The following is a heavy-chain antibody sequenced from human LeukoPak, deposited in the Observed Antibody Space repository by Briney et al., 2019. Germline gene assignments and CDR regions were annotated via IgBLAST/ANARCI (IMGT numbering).Heavy chain of an antibody. J-gene: IGHJ4*02. Sequence: PGGALRVSCAPPRVTSTISGIYSVPATLEGRGGWGAVISYDGNIQYYADSVRGRFTNSRDYSKNTLYVQVNSLRAEDTAGYYCAKEDIGGWYGIGYWGRGTLVTVSS. CDR2: ISYDGNIQ. D-gene: IGHD6-19*01. V-gene: IGHV3-30*18. CDR3: AKEDIGGWYGIGY. CDR1: RVTSTISG.